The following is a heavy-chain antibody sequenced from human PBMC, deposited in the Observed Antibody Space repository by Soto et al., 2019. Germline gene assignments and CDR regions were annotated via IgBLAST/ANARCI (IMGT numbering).Heavy chain of an antibody. Sequence: DVQLLESGGHLVQPGGSLRLSCAASGFTFSSYAMSWVRQAPGKGLEWVSSVSAGGDMTYYSDSVKGRFTISRDNSNNALFLQMNSLRNEDTALYYCARGDRGGSGSPASYYYSGVDVWGQGTTVTVS. D-gene: IGHD3-10*01. CDR1: GFTFSSYA. J-gene: IGHJ6*02. CDR3: ARGDRGGSGSPASYYYSGVDV. CDR2: VSAGGDMT. V-gene: IGHV3-23*01.